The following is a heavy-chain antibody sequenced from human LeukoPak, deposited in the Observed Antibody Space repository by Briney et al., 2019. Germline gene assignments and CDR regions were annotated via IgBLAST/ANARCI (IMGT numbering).Heavy chain of an antibody. V-gene: IGHV4-59*08. CDR2: IYYSGST. Sequence: PSEILSLTCTVSGGSISSYYWSWIRQPPGRGLEWIGYIYYSGSTNYNPSLKSRVTISVDTSKNQFSLKLSSVTAADTAVYYCARHRSYQLDAFDIWGQGTMVTVSS. D-gene: IGHD1-26*01. CDR3: ARHRSYQLDAFDI. CDR1: GGSISSYY. J-gene: IGHJ3*02.